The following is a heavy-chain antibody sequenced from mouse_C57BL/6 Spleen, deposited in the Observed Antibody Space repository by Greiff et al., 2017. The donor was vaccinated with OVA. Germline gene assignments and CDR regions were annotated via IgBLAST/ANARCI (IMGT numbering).Heavy chain of an antibody. V-gene: IGHV1-55*01. J-gene: IGHJ3*01. CDR3: ARKRDGYLAY. D-gene: IGHD2-3*01. CDR1: GYTFTSYW. CDR2: IYPGSGST. Sequence: QVQLKQPGAELVKPGASVKVSCKASGYTFTSYWITWVKQRPGQGLEWIGDIYPGSGSTNYNEKFKSKATLTVDTSSSTAYMQLSSLTSEDSAVYYCARKRDGYLAYWGQGTLVTVSA.